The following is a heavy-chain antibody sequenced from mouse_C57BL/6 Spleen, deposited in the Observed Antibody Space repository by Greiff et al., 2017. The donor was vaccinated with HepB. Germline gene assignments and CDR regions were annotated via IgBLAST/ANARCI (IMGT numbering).Heavy chain of an antibody. Sequence: VQLQQSGAELARPGASVKLSCKASGYTFTSYGISWVKQRTGQGLEWIGEIYPRSGNTYYNEKFKGKATLTADKSSSTAYMELRSLNSEDSAVYFCARPFITTEAMDYWGQGTSVTVSS. CDR2: IYPRSGNT. CDR1: GYTFTSYG. J-gene: IGHJ4*01. D-gene: IGHD1-1*01. CDR3: ARPFITTEAMDY. V-gene: IGHV1-81*01.